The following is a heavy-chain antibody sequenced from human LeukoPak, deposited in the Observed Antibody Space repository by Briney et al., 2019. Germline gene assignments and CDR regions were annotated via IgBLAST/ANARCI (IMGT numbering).Heavy chain of an antibody. CDR2: ISYDGSNK. J-gene: IGHJ4*02. D-gene: IGHD6-13*01. CDR1: GFTFGSYG. CDR3: AKPSSSWYIYFDY. V-gene: IGHV3-30*18. Sequence: GRSLGLSCAASGFTFGSYGMHWVRQAPGKGLEWVAVISYDGSNKYYADSVKGRFTISRDNSKNTLYLQMNSLRAEDTAVYYCAKPSSSWYIYFDYWGQGTLVTVSS.